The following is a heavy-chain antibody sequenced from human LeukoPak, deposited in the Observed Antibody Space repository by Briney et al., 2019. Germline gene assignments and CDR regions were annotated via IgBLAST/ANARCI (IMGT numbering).Heavy chain of an antibody. D-gene: IGHD3-22*01. V-gene: IGHV3-30-3*01. CDR3: ANGDSSGYYYYYGMDV. J-gene: IGHJ6*02. CDR1: GFTFSSYA. CDR2: ISYDGSNK. Sequence: PGGSLRLSCAASGFTFSSYAMHWVRQAPGKGLEWVAVISYDGSNKYYADSVKGRFTISRDNAKNSLYLQMNSLRAEDTAVYYCANGDSSGYYYYYGMDVWGQGTTVTVSS.